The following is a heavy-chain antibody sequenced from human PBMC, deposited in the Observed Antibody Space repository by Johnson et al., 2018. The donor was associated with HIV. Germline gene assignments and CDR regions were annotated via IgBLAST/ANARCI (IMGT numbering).Heavy chain of an antibody. V-gene: IGHV3-30-3*01. CDR2: ISYDGSIK. Sequence: QVQLVESGGGVVQPGRSLRLSCAASGFTFSSYAIHWVRQAPGKGLEWVTFISYDGSIKYYADSVKGRFTISRDNSKNTVSLQMNSLRAEDTAVYYCAREVYAHDAFDIWGQGTMVTVSS. CDR3: AREVYAHDAFDI. J-gene: IGHJ3*02. D-gene: IGHD3-16*01. CDR1: GFTFSSYA.